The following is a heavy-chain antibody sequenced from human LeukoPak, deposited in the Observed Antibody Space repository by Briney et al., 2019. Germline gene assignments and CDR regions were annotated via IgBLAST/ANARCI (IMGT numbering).Heavy chain of an antibody. J-gene: IGHJ4*02. CDR2: ISSSSSTI. CDR3: ARDWLLPFDY. D-gene: IGHD2-15*01. Sequence: GGSLRLSCAASGFTFSSYSMNWVRQAPGKGLEWVSYISSSSSTIYYADSVKGRFTISRDNAKNSLYLQMNSLRAEDTAVYYCARDWLLPFDYWGQGTLVTVSS. V-gene: IGHV3-48*01. CDR1: GFTFSSYS.